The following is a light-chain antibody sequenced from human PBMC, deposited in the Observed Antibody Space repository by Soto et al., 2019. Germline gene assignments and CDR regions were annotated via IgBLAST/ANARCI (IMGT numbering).Light chain of an antibody. V-gene: IGKV3D-15*01. J-gene: IGKJ1*01. CDR3: QQYNNWPL. CDR2: GAS. Sequence: EILMTQSPATLSVSPGERATLSCRASQSVSSNLAWYQQKPGQAPRLLIYGASTRVTGIPARFSGSGSGTEFTLTISSLQSEDFAVYYCQQYNNWPLFGQGTKVEIK. CDR1: QSVSSN.